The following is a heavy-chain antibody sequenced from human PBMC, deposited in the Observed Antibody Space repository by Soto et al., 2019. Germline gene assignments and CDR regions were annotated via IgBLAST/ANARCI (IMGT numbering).Heavy chain of an antibody. CDR2: IYYSGST. V-gene: IGHV4-39*01. Sequence: QLQLQESGPGLVKPSETLSLTCTVSGGSISSSSYYWGWIRQPPGKGLEWIGSIYYSGSTYYNPSLKSRVTISVDTSKIQISLKLSSVTAADTAVYYCARLYRSGGSCYRDYYYGMDVWGQGTTVTVSS. CDR3: ARLYRSGGSCYRDYYYGMDV. CDR1: GGSISSSSYY. J-gene: IGHJ6*02. D-gene: IGHD2-15*01.